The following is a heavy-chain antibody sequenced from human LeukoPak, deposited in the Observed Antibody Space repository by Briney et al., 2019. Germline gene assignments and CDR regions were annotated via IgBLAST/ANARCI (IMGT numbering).Heavy chain of an antibody. D-gene: IGHD6-13*01. CDR2: ISSGAATI. CDR1: GFTFSSYE. CDR3: ARVGVFSSSWLVS. J-gene: IGHJ5*01. Sequence: PGGSLRLSCGASGFTFSSYEMNWVRQAPGKGLEWVSSISSGAATIYYADSVKGRFSISRDNAKNSLYLQMNSLRAEDTAVYYCARVGVFSSSWLVSWGQGTLVTVSS. V-gene: IGHV3-48*03.